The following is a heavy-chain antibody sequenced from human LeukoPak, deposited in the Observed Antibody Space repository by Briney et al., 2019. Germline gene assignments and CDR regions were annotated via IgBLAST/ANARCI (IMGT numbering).Heavy chain of an antibody. CDR2: IYSDGRT. J-gene: IGHJ4*02. V-gene: IGHV3-53*01. D-gene: IGHD1-14*01. CDR3: ARALDHHFDY. CDR1: GFIVSSSY. Sequence: GGSLRLSCAASGFIVSSSYMGWVRQAPGKGLEWVSYIYSDGRTFYADSVKGRFTTSRDSSKNTLDFQMNSLRAEDTAVYYCARALDHHFDYWGQGTLVTVSS.